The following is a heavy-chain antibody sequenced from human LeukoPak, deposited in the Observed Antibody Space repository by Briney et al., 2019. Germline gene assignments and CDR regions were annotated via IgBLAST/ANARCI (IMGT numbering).Heavy chain of an antibody. V-gene: IGHV4-4*07. D-gene: IGHD2-15*01. Sequence: PSETLSLTCTVSGGSISSYYWSWTRQPAGRGLEWIGRIYTSGSTNYNPSLTSRVTMSVDTSKNQFSLNLTSVTAADTAVYYCARSYCSGGTCLSWFDPWGLGTLVTVSS. CDR1: GGSISSYY. J-gene: IGHJ5*02. CDR2: IYTSGST. CDR3: ARSYCSGGTCLSWFDP.